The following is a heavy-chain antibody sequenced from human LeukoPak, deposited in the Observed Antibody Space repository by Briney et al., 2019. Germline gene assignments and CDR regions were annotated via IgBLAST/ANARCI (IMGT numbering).Heavy chain of an antibody. J-gene: IGHJ4*02. V-gene: IGHV4-31*03. CDR1: GGSISSGGYY. Sequence: PPETLSLTCTVSGGSISSGGYYWSWIRQHPEKGLEWIGYIYYSGSTYYNPSLKSRVTISVDTSKNQFSLKVTSVTAADTAVYYCARGGYDSSGYSVYYFDNWGQGTLVTVSS. CDR2: IYYSGST. CDR3: ARGGYDSSGYSVYYFDN. D-gene: IGHD3-22*01.